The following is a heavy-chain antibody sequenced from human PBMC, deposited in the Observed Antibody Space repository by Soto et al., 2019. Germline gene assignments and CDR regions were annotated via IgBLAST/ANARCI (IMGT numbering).Heavy chain of an antibody. CDR2: IVVASGRT. CDR3: SADHPHTAIGWPV. CDR1: GFDFGSFG. J-gene: IGHJ6*02. D-gene: IGHD6-19*01. Sequence: GASVKVSCKASGFDFGSFGIQFLRQTRGRGPEWIGWIVVASGRTNYARQFQGRVAFSRDMSSTTAYMDLYDLKSDDTAVYFCSADHPHTAIGWPVWGQGTTVTVS. V-gene: IGHV1-58*02.